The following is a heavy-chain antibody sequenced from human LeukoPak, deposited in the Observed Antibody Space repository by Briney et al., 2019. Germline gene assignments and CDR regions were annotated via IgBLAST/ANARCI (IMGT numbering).Heavy chain of an antibody. V-gene: IGHV1-18*01. CDR3: ARAKTLEPTPSNAFDI. D-gene: IGHD1-1*01. CDR1: GYTFTGYG. CDR2: ISAYNGNT. Sequence: ASVKVPCKASGYTFTGYGISWVRQAPGQGLEWMGWISAYNGNTKYAQKLQGRVTMTTVTSTSTVYMELRSLTSDDTAVYYCARAKTLEPTPSNAFDIWGQGTMVTVSS. J-gene: IGHJ3*02.